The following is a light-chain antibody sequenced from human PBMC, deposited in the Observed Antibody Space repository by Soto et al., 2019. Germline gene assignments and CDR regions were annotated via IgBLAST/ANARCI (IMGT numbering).Light chain of an antibody. J-gene: IGKJ3*01. Sequence: EIVLTQSPGIMSLSPGEGATVSCRVSQSINSKSLVWYQRKFGQAPRLLIYNTSSRATGIPDRISGSGSGTDFTLSISRLEPEDFAVYYCQHYGGSFIFGHGTKVDFK. CDR2: NTS. CDR1: QSINSKS. V-gene: IGKV3-20*01. CDR3: QHYGGSFI.